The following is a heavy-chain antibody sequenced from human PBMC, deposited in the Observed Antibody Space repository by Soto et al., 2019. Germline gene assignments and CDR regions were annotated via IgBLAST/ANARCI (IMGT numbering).Heavy chain of an antibody. V-gene: IGHV3-23*01. J-gene: IGHJ4*02. CDR2: ISSHGDTT. CDR3: AKDSTPYYYDSSGYYPGY. CDR1: GFLFSSYA. D-gene: IGHD3-22*01. Sequence: GGSLRLSCEASGFLFSSYAMNWVRQAPGKGLEWVSSISSHGDTTYYAESVRGRFTISRDNSKNTLYLQMNSLRAEDTAVYYCAKDSTPYYYDSSGYYPGYWGQGTLVTVSS.